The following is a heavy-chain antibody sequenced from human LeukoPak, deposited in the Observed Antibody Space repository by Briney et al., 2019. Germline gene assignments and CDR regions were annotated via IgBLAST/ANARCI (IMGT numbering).Heavy chain of an antibody. CDR3: ASATEDLSYFDY. V-gene: IGHV3-53*01. CDR2: IYTGGST. Sequence: GGSLRLSCAVSGFTVSSNYMSWVRQAPRKGLEWVSVIYTGGSTYSADSVKGRFTISGDNSKSTLFLQMNSLRAEDTALYYCASATEDLSYFDYWGQGTLVTVSS. J-gene: IGHJ4*02. CDR1: GFTVSSNY.